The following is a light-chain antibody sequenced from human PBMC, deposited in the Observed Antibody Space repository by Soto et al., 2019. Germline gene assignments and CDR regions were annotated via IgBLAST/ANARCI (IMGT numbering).Light chain of an antibody. V-gene: IGLV2-11*01. CDR1: SGDIGAYNY. CDR2: DVN. J-gene: IGLJ3*02. CDR3: CSYAHTSRV. Sequence: QSVLTQPRSVSGSPGQSVTFSCTGTSGDIGAYNYVSWYQFHPGKAPKMIIYDVNKRPSGVPDRFSGSKSGNTASLTISWLQAEDEADYYCCSYAHTSRVFGGGTQLTVL.